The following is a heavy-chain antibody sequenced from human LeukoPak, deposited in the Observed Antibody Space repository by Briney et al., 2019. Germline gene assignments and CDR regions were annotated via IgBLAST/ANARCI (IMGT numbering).Heavy chain of an antibody. J-gene: IGHJ6*03. D-gene: IGHD6-6*01. Sequence: SETLSLTCAVYGGSFSGYYWSWIRQPPGKGLEWIGEINHSGSTNYNPSLKSRVTISVDTSKNQFSLKLSSVTAADTAVYYCARGQGPGSIAARPYYYYYYMDVWGKGTTVTVSS. V-gene: IGHV4-34*01. CDR2: INHSGST. CDR1: GGSFSGYY. CDR3: ARGQGPGSIAARPYYYYYYMDV.